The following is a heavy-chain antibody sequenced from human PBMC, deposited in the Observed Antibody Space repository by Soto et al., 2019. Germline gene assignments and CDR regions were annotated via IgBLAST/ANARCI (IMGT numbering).Heavy chain of an antibody. J-gene: IGHJ4*02. V-gene: IGHV4-59*01. CDR3: ARSREMYYYDSSGYYAH. CDR1: GDSSSSYD. Sequence: PSETQSLTCSVSGDSSSSYDGNWIRQPPGKGLEWIGYVSFRGSTSYNPSLKSRVTISVDTSKNQFSLRLSSVTAADTAVYYCARSREMYYYDSSGYYAHWGQGTRVTVSS. CDR2: VSFRGST. D-gene: IGHD3-22*01.